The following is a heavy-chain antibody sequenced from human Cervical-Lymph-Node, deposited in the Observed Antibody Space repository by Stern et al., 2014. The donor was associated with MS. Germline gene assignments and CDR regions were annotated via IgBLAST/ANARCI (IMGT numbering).Heavy chain of an antibody. V-gene: IGHV3-48*02. CDR3: ATIAPRANYGMDV. Sequence: EVQLVQSGGGLVQPGGSLRLSCKASGFIFSDYSMNWVSQAPGKGLEWVSYISSAGGTIYYADSVKGRFTISRDNAKNSLILQMNSLRDGDTALYYCATIAPRANYGMDVWGQGTTVTVSS. CDR2: ISSAGGTI. CDR1: GFIFSDYS. J-gene: IGHJ6*02. D-gene: IGHD6-6*01.